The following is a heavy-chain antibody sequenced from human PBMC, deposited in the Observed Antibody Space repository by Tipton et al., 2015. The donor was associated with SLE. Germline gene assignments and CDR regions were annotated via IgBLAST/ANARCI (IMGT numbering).Heavy chain of an antibody. J-gene: IGHJ5*02. CDR2: INPNSGGT. D-gene: IGHD2-21*02. Sequence: QSGAEVKKPGASVKVSCKASGYTFTDYYMHWVRQAPGQGLEWMGRINPNSGGTNYAQKFQGRVTMTRDTSITTAYMELSRLTSDDTAVYYCARDPLQDGLLYNWFDPWGQGTLVTVSS. CDR1: GYTFTDYY. CDR3: ARDPLQDGLLYNWFDP. V-gene: IGHV1-2*06.